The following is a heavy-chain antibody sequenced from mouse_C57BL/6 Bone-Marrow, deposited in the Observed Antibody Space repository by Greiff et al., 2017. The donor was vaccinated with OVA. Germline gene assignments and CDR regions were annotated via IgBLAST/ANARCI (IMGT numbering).Heavy chain of an antibody. CDR2: ISSGGSYT. CDR1: GFTFSSYG. D-gene: IGHD1-1*01. Sequence: EVKLMESGGDLVKPGGSLKLSCAASGFTFSSYGLSWVRQTPDKRLEWVATISSGGSYTYYPDSVKGRFTISRDNAKNTLYLQMSSLKSEDTAMYYCARPNYYGSSYDYAMDYWGQGTSVTVSS. V-gene: IGHV5-6*01. J-gene: IGHJ4*01. CDR3: ARPNYYGSSYDYAMDY.